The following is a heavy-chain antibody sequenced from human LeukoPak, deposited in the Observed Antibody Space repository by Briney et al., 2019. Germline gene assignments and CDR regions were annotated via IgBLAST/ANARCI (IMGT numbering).Heavy chain of an antibody. D-gene: IGHD3-22*01. CDR1: GYTFTSYG. J-gene: IGHJ4*02. Sequence: ASVKVSCKASGYTFTSYGISWVRQAPGQGLEWMGWISAYNGNTNYAPKLQGRVTMTTDTSTSTAYMELRSLRSDDTAVYYCARGWYDSSGYYYEDYWGQGTLVTVSS. CDR2: ISAYNGNT. CDR3: ARGWYDSSGYYYEDY. V-gene: IGHV1-18*01.